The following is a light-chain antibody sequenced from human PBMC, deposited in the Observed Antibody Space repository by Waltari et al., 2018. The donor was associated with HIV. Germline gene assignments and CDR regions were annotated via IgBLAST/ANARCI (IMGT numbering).Light chain of an antibody. J-gene: IGLJ3*02. V-gene: IGLV2-23*02. CDR3: CSYVSEIVPCV. Sequence: ALTQPASVSGSPWQSTTSSCPGTSSDVGAYNLVAWYQQPPGKAPRLIIYDVSERPAGVSNRFTGSKSGNTASLTISGLQAEDEADYYCCSYVSEIVPCVFGGGTKLTVL. CDR1: SSDVGAYNL. CDR2: DVS.